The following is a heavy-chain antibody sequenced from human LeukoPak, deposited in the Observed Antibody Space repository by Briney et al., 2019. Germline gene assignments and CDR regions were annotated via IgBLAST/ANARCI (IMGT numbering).Heavy chain of an antibody. CDR3: AREAPTIAVAVRGYFDY. CDR1: GGSISSYY. Sequence: SETLSLTCTVSGGSISSYYWSWIRQPPGKGLEWVGYIYYSGSTNYNPSLKSRVTISVDTSKNQFSLKLSSVTAADTAVYYCAREAPTIAVAVRGYFDYWGQGTLVTVSS. CDR2: IYYSGST. V-gene: IGHV4-59*01. J-gene: IGHJ4*02. D-gene: IGHD6-19*01.